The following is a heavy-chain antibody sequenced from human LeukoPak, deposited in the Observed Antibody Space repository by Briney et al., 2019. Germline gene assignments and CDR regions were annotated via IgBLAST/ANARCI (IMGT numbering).Heavy chain of an antibody. CDR2: ISYDGSNK. CDR1: GFTFSSYG. V-gene: IGHV3-30*18. D-gene: IGHD5-24*01. J-gene: IGHJ3*02. Sequence: GGSLRLSCAASGFTFSSYGMHWVRQAPGKGLEWVAVISYDGSNKYYADSVKGRFTISRDNSKNTLYLQMNSLRAEDTAVYYCAKAGDGYNNGAFDIWGQGTMVTVSP. CDR3: AKAGDGYNNGAFDI.